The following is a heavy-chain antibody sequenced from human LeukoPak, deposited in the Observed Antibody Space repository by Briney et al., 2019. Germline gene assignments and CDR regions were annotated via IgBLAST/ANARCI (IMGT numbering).Heavy chain of an antibody. V-gene: IGHV3-23*01. J-gene: IGHJ4*02. CDR2: ISGSGGST. CDR3: AKDRIAARSFDY. D-gene: IGHD6-6*01. Sequence: GGSLRLSCAASGFTFSSYAMSWVRQAPGKGLEWVSAISGSGGSTYYADSVKGRFTIFRDNSKNTLYLQMNSLRAEDTAVYYCAKDRIAARSFDYWGQGTLVTVSS. CDR1: GFTFSSYA.